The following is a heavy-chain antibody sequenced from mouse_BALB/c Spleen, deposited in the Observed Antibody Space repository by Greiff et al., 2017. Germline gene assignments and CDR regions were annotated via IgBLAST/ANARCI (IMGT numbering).Heavy chain of an antibody. CDR1: GYTFTSYW. D-gene: IGHD2-4*01. V-gene: IGHV1-87*01. J-gene: IGHJ1*01. CDR2: IYPGDGDT. Sequence: VQLQQSGAELARPGASVKLSCKASGYTFTSYWMQWVKQRPGQGLEWIGAIYPGDGDTRYTQKFKGKATLTADKSSSTAYMQLSSLASEDSAVYYCAGSTMITTGYFDVWGAGTTVTVSS. CDR3: AGSTMITTGYFDV.